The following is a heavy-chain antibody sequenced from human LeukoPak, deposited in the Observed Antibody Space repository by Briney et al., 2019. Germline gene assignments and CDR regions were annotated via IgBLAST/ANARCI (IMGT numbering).Heavy chain of an antibody. Sequence: AGGSLRLSCAVSGFTFSSQAMSWVRQAPGKGLEWLSGISESGDATFNIDSVKGRFTISRDNSKNTLYLQMDSLRAEDTAVYYCAKDPEFWGQGTLVTVSS. CDR3: AKDPEF. V-gene: IGHV3-23*01. J-gene: IGHJ4*02. CDR1: GFTFSSQA. CDR2: ISESGDAT. D-gene: IGHD3-10*01.